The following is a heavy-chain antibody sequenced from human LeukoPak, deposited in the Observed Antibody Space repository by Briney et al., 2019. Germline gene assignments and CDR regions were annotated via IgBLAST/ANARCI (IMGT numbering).Heavy chain of an antibody. CDR1: GFTFSSYW. Sequence: TGGSLRLSCAASGFTFSSYWMSWVRQAPGKGLEWVANIKQDGSEKYYVDSVKGRFTISRDNAKNSLYLQMNSLRAEDTAVYYCARVPGIAVAGTYYYYGMDVWGQGTTVTVSS. CDR2: IKQDGSEK. J-gene: IGHJ6*02. CDR3: ARVPGIAVAGTYYYYGMDV. V-gene: IGHV3-7*05. D-gene: IGHD6-19*01.